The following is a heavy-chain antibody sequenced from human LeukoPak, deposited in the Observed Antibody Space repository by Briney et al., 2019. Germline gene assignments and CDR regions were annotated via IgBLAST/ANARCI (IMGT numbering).Heavy chain of an antibody. V-gene: IGHV4-59*08. Sequence: SETLPLTCTVSGGSISSYYWSWIRQPPGKGLEWIGYIYYSGSTNYNPSLKSRVTISVDTSKNQFSLKLSSVTAADTAVYYCARSTHEYYFDYWGQGTLVTVSS. J-gene: IGHJ4*02. CDR1: GGSISSYY. D-gene: IGHD1-1*01. CDR2: IYYSGST. CDR3: ARSTHEYYFDY.